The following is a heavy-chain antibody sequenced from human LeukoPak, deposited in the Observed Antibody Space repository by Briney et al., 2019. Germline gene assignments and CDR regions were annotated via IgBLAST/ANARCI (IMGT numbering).Heavy chain of an antibody. CDR2: ISSGGSTL. V-gene: IGHV3-11*04. CDR3: VTARRNANGYFPFDY. D-gene: IGHD5-24*01. CDR1: GFTFSDYY. Sequence: GGSLRLSCAASGFTFSDYYMTWIRQPPGKGLEWISYISSGGSTLDYADSVKGRFTISRDNAKNSLYLQMNSLRAEDTAVYYCVTARRNANGYFPFDYWGQGALVAVS. J-gene: IGHJ4*02.